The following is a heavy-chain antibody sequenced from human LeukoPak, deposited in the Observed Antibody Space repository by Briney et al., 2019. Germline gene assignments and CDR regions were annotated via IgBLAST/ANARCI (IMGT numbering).Heavy chain of an antibody. CDR1: GGTFSGYA. D-gene: IGHD2-15*01. J-gene: IGHJ6*04. V-gene: IGHV1-69*01. Sequence: SVKVSCKASGGTFSGYAISWVRQAPGQGLEWMGGIIPIFGTANYAQKFQGRVTITADESTSTAYMELSSLRSEDTAVYYCARDAAEYYYYGMDVWGKGTTVTVSS. CDR2: IIPIFGTA. CDR3: ARDAAEYYYYGMDV.